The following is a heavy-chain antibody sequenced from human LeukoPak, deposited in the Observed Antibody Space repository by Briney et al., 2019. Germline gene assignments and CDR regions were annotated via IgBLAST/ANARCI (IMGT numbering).Heavy chain of an antibody. Sequence: GASVKVSCKASGYTFTGYYMHWVRQAPGQGLEWMGRINPNSGGTNYAQKFQGRVTMARDTSISTAYMELSGLTSDDTAVYYCVRDSAPSGSWWFDSWGQGTLVTVSS. V-gene: IGHV1-2*06. CDR1: GYTFTGYY. CDR2: INPNSGGT. J-gene: IGHJ5*01. D-gene: IGHD3-10*01. CDR3: VRDSAPSGSWWFDS.